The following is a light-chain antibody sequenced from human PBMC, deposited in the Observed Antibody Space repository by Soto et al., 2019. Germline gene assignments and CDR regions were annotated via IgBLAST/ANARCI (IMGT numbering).Light chain of an antibody. V-gene: IGKV1-5*03. CDR3: QQYNSFLPC. Sequence: PAXXVVNXVTVXXRASQSISTWLAWYQEKPGKAPKLLIHKASILQSGVPSRFSGSGSGTDFTLTISSLHPDDFATYYCQQYNSFLPCFGEGTKVDI. J-gene: IGKJ1*01. CDR2: KAS. CDR1: QSISTW.